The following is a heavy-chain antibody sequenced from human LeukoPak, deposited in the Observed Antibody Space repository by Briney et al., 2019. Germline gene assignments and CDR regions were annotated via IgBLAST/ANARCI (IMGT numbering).Heavy chain of an antibody. CDR1: GDSVSSNSPA. D-gene: IGHD2-8*01. V-gene: IGHV6-1*01. J-gene: IGHJ3*02. Sequence: SQTLCLTWAISGDSVSSNSPAWNWIRQSPSRGLEWLGRTYYRSKWYYDYAVSVKSRITINPDTSKNQFSLQLNSVTPEDTAVYYCAREMGSLHIWGQGTMVTVS. CDR3: AREMGSLHI. CDR2: TYYRSKWYY.